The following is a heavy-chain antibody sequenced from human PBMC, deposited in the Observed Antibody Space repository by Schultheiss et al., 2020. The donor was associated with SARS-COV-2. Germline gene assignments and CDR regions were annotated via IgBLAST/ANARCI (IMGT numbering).Heavy chain of an antibody. CDR3: ARINKGRSFYYGMDV. CDR2: INHSGST. D-gene: IGHD3-16*01. J-gene: IGHJ6*02. V-gene: IGHV4-34*01. Sequence: SQTLSLTCAVNDASLTASSWVWVRQPPGKGLEWIGEINHSGSTNYNPSVKSRVTISVDTSKNQFSLKLSSVTAADTAVYYCARINKGRSFYYGMDVWGQGTTGTGSS. CDR1: DASLTASS.